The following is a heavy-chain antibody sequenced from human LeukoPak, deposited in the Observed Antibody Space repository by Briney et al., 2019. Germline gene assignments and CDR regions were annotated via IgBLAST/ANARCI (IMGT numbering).Heavy chain of an antibody. CDR3: AKDTYSGSLDT. Sequence: PGGSLRLSCVASGFTFGDYAMHWVRQAPGQGLEWVSLIRGDGGSTYYADSVKGRLTISRDNSKNSLYLQMNSLRTEDTALYYCAKDTYSGSLDTWGQGTLVTVSS. CDR1: GFTFGDYA. CDR2: IRGDGGST. D-gene: IGHD5-12*01. J-gene: IGHJ5*02. V-gene: IGHV3-43*02.